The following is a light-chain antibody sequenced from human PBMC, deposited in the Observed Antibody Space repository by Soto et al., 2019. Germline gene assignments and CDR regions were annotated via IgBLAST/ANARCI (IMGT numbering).Light chain of an antibody. J-gene: IGKJ1*01. Sequence: EIVLTQSPATLSLSPGERATLSCRASQSVRSYLAWYQQKPGQAPRFLIYDASYRAPGIPARFSGSGSGTDFTLTISGLEPEDFAVYYCQQYGSSPSTFGQGTKVDIK. V-gene: IGKV3-11*01. CDR3: QQYGSSPST. CDR1: QSVRSY. CDR2: DAS.